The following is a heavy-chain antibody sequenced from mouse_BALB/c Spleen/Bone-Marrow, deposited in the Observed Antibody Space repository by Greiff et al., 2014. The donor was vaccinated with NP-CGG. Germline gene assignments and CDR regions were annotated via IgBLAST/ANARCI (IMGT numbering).Heavy chain of an antibody. D-gene: IGHD2-4*01. CDR3: ARGLPLDF. V-gene: IGHV1-9*01. CDR1: GYTFSNYW. J-gene: IGHJ2*01. Sequence: VQLQQSGAELMKPGVSVKISCKATGYTFSNYWIEWVKQRPGHGLEWIGEILPGSGTTNYNEKFDDKAAFTADTSSNTAYMQPSSLTSEDSAVYYCARGLPLDFWGQGTTLTVSS. CDR2: ILPGSGTT.